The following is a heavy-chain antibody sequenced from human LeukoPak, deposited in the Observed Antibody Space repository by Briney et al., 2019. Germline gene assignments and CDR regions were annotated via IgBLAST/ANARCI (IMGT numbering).Heavy chain of an antibody. V-gene: IGHV3-30*18. CDR1: GFTFSTYW. Sequence: GGSLRLSCAASGFTFSTYWMSWVRQAPGKGLEWVAGISYDGSKKDYADSVKGRFSISRDDSKNTVYLQMNSLTTEDTAIYYCAKDLFLYGSSGYPRCPDHWGQGTLVTVSS. CDR2: ISYDGSKK. CDR3: AKDLFLYGSSGYPRCPDH. D-gene: IGHD3-22*01. J-gene: IGHJ4*02.